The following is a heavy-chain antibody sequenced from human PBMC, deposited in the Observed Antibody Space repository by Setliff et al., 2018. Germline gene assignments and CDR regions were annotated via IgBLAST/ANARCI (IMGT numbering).Heavy chain of an antibody. D-gene: IGHD3-16*01. CDR3: ARDYQGGWFDP. V-gene: IGHV4-59*01. CDR2: VDHSGNT. J-gene: IGHJ5*02. CDR1: GGFTSSFY. Sequence: SETLSLTCTISGGFTSSFYWSWIRQAPGKGLEWIGYVDHSGNTNFSPSLKSRGTISVDTSKTQVSLTLTSVTAADTAVYYCARDYQGGWFDPWGPGTLVTVSS.